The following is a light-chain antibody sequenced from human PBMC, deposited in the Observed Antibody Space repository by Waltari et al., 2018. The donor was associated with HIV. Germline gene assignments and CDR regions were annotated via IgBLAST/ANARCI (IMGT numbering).Light chain of an antibody. CDR3: CSYAGSSTFAV. CDR2: DVS. V-gene: IGLV2-23*02. J-gene: IGLJ2*01. Sequence: QSALTQPASVSGSPGQSITISCTGTSSDVGCYNYVSWYQQHPGKAPKLMIYDVSKRPSGVSNRFSGSKSGNTASLTISGLQAEDESDYYCCSYAGSSTFAVFGGGTKLTVL. CDR1: SSDVGCYNY.